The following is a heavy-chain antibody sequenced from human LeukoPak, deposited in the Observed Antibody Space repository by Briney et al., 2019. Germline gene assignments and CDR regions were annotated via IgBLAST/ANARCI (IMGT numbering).Heavy chain of an antibody. V-gene: IGHV3-9*01. CDR2: INWNGGSI. CDR1: GFTFGDYP. D-gene: IGHD1-26*01. CDR3: AKDGGFSGSPYFYYMDV. J-gene: IGHJ6*03. Sequence: GGSLRLSCVASGFTFGDYPMHWVRQVPGKGLEWASGINWNGGSIGYADSVKGRFTISRDNAKNSLYLQMNSLRAEDTALYYCAKDGGFSGSPYFYYMDVWGKGTTITVS.